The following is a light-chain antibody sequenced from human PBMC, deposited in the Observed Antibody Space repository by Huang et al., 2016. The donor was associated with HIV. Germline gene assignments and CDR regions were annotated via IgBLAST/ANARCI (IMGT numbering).Light chain of an antibody. CDR2: DTS. CDR3: QQHSSGVT. Sequence: IVLTQSPATLSWYPGERVTLSCRASQSVGNYIAWYQQHPGQSPKLLIYDTSSRAPGTPVRFRGSGSGTDFTLTISSLESEDFAVYYCQQHSSGVTFGGGTKVQVK. J-gene: IGKJ4*01. V-gene: IGKV3-11*01. CDR1: QSVGNY.